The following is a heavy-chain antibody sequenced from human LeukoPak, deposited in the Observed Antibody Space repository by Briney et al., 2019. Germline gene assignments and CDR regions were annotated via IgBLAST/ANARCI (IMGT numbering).Heavy chain of an antibody. J-gene: IGHJ4*02. V-gene: IGHV1-69*13. CDR2: IIPIFGTA. CDR3: RGYCSSTSCYTPRAIDY. CDR1: GGIFSSYA. D-gene: IGHD2-2*02. Sequence: SVKVSCKASGGIFSSYAISWVRQAPGQGLEWMGGIIPIFGTANYAQKFQGRVTITADESTSTAYMELSSLRSEDTAVYYCRGYCSSTSCYTPRAIDYWGQGTLVTVSS.